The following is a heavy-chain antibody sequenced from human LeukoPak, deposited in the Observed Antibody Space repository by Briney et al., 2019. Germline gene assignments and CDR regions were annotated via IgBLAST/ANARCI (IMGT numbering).Heavy chain of an antibody. CDR3: ARSRGSFDI. V-gene: IGHV3-23*01. D-gene: IGHD3-10*01. J-gene: IGHJ3*02. CDR2: ISGSGGST. CDR1: GFTFSSYA. Sequence: GGSLRLSCAASGFTFSSYAMSWVRQAPGKGLEWVSVISGSGGSTHYADSVKGRFTISRDNSKNTLYLQMNSLRAEDTAVYYCARSRGSFDIWGQGTMVTVSS.